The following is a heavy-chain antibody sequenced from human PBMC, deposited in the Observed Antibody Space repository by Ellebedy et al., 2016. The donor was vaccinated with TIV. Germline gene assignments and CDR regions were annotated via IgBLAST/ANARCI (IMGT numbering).Heavy chain of an antibody. V-gene: IGHV3-23*01. CDR2: ISHTGSRT. J-gene: IGHJ4*02. D-gene: IGHD3-22*01. CDR3: AKGRGGGSDTSAPRYYFDY. Sequence: GESLKISCEASGFTFSAFAMSWVRQAPGKGLEWVSTISHTGSRTYYANSVEGRFIISRDNSKRTLYLQMNSLRAEDTAVYYCAKGRGGGSDTSAPRYYFDYWGLGTLVTVSS. CDR1: GFTFSAFA.